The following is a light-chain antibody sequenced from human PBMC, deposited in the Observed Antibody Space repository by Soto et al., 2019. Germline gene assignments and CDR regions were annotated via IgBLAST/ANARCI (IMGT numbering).Light chain of an antibody. CDR2: DVT. J-gene: IGLJ2*01. V-gene: IGLV2-11*01. Sequence: QSALTQLRSVSGSPGQSVTISCTGFSSDVGGYNYVSWYQQHPGKAPKLMVYDVTKRPSGVPDRFSGSKSGTTASLTISRLQAEDEADYYCSSYAGSVVFGGGTKVTVL. CDR3: SSYAGSVV. CDR1: SSDVGGYNY.